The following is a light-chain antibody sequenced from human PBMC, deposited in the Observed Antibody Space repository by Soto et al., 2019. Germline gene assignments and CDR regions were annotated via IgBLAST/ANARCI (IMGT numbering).Light chain of an antibody. CDR3: SSYTGRSTIV. CDR2: EVS. CDR1: SSDVGRYNY. J-gene: IGLJ2*01. Sequence: QSALTQPASVSGSPGQSITISCTGSSSDVGRYNYVSWSQHHPGKAPKLMIFEVSNRPSGVSTRFSGSKSGNTASLTISGLQAEDEADYYCSSYTGRSTIVFGGGTKLTVL. V-gene: IGLV2-14*01.